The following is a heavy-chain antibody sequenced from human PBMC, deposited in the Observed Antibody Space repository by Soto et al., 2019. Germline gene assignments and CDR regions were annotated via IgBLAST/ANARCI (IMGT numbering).Heavy chain of an antibody. J-gene: IGHJ3*01. CDR3: ARDILSVGPRAKDAVDV. D-gene: IGHD2-8*02. CDR1: GFTFSDHL. V-gene: IGHV1-3*01. CDR2: INPDNGTT. Sequence: QVQLVQSGAEVRKPGASVNISCRASGFTFSDHLINWVRQVPGQSLEWMGWINPDNGTTKYSQTFQGRVTIARHSSASIVYVAVSDLTSEDTAVFYCARDILSVGPRAKDAVDVLGQGTMVTVSS.